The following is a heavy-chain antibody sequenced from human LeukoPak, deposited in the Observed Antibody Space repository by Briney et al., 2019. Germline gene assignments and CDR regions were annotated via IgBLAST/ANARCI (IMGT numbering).Heavy chain of an antibody. CDR2: IRSKTDGGTT. V-gene: IGHV3-15*01. CDR1: GFSFTNAW. Sequence: PGGSLRLSCAASGFSFTNAWMTWVRQAPGKGLEWLGRIRSKTDGGTTDYAAPVKGRITISRDDSKYTLYLQMNSLKTEDTALYYWTTYEAVAGTCHFGYWGQGTLVTVSS. J-gene: IGHJ4*02. D-gene: IGHD6-19*01. CDR3: TTYEAVAGTCHFGY.